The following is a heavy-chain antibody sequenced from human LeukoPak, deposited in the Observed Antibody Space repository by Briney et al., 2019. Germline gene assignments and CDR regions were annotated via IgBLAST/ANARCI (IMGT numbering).Heavy chain of an antibody. J-gene: IGHJ4*02. V-gene: IGHV3-23*01. D-gene: IGHD2-2*01. CDR3: AKRQIIVVSAFDY. CDR1: GFTFSSYA. CDR2: IRGSGGST. Sequence: AGGSLRLSCAASGFTFSSYAMSWVRQAPGKGREWVSAIRGSGGSTYYADSVKGRFTISRDNSKNTLYLQMNSLRAEDTAVYYCAKRQIIVVSAFDYWGQGTLVTVSS.